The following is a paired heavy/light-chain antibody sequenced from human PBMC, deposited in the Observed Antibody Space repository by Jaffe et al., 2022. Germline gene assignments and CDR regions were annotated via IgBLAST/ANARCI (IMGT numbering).Heavy chain of an antibody. V-gene: IGHV1-69*01. J-gene: IGHJ4*02. CDR2: IIPIFGTA. Sequence: QVQLVQSGAEVKKPGSSVKVSCKASGGTFSSYAISWVRQAPGQGLEWMGGIIPIFGTANYAQKFQGRVTITADESTSTAYMELSSLRSEDTAVYYCAREETTGWGDYFDYWGQGTLVTVSS. CDR3: AREETTGWGDYFDY. D-gene: IGHD1-1*01. CDR1: GGTFSSYA.
Light chain of an antibody. Sequence: QSVLTQPPSVSGAPGQRVTISCTGSSSNIGAGYDVHWYQQLPGTAPKLLIYGNSNRPSGVPDRFSGSKSGTSASLAITGLQAEDEADYYCQSYDSSLSGYNYVFGTGTKVTVL. V-gene: IGLV1-40*01. CDR2: GNS. J-gene: IGLJ1*01. CDR1: SSNIGAGYD. CDR3: QSYDSSLSGYNYV.